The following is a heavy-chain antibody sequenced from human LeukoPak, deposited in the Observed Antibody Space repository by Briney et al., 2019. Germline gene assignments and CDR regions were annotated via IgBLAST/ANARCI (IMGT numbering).Heavy chain of an antibody. CDR2: IDSDTYGNTI. V-gene: IGHV3-48*02. J-gene: IGHJ4*02. D-gene: IGHD4-17*01. CDR1: GFTFSTYG. CDR3: ARDRDYAFDY. Sequence: GGSLRLSCAASGFTFSTYGMNWDRQAPGKGLEWISYIDSDTYGNTIYYADIVRGRFTISRDSAKNSLYLQMNSLRDEDTALYYCARDRDYAFDYWGQGTLVTVSS.